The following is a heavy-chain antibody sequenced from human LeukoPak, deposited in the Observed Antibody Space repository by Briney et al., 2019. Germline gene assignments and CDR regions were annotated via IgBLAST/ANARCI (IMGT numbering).Heavy chain of an antibody. CDR2: ISWNSGSI. CDR3: AKDHTYYYDSSGYLLDY. J-gene: IGHJ4*02. CDR1: GFTFDDYA. D-gene: IGHD3-22*01. Sequence: PGRSLRLSCAASGFTFDDYAMHWVRQAPGKGLEWVSGISWNSGSIGYADSVKGRFTISRDNAKNSLYLQMNSLRAEDTALYYCAKDHTYYYDSSGYLLDYWGQGTLVTVSS. V-gene: IGHV3-9*01.